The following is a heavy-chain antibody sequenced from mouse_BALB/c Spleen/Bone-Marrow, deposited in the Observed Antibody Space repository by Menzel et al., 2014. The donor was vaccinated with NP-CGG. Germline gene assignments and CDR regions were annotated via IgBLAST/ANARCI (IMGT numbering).Heavy chain of an antibody. D-gene: IGHD2-14*01. V-gene: IGHV1-67*01. CDR1: GYTSTDYA. Sequence: QVQLKESGAESVRPGVSVRISCKGSGYTSTDYAVHWVKQSHTKSLEWIGHISSYYGDATYNQKFKGKATMTVDKSSSTAFLELARLTSEDSAIYYCARSGKVRNAMDYWGQGTSVTVSS. J-gene: IGHJ4*01. CDR2: ISSYYGDA. CDR3: ARSGKVRNAMDY.